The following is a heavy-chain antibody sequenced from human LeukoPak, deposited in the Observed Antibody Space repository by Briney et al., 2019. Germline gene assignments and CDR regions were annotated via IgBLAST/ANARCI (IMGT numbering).Heavy chain of an antibody. D-gene: IGHD3-22*01. Sequence: SETLSLTCTVPGGPISTYYWSWIRQPPGKGLEWIGYIYSSGSTNYNPSLKSRVTISVDTSKNQYSLKLSSVTAGDTAGYYCARQREYDESSDYYSFDYWGQGTLVTVSS. CDR2: IYSSGST. CDR1: GGPISTYY. CDR3: ARQREYDESSDYYSFDY. V-gene: IGHV4-59*08. J-gene: IGHJ4*02.